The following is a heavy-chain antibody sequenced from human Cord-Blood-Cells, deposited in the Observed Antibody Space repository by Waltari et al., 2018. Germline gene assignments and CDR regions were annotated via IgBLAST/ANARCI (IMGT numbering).Heavy chain of an antibody. Sequence: QLQLQESGPGLVKPSETLSLTCTVSGGSISSSSSYLGWIRQPPGQGLEWIGSIYYSGSTYCNPSLKSRVTRSVDTSKNQFALKLSSVTAADTAVYYCASTAPYYYDSSGYYYFDYWGQGTLVTVSS. CDR2: IYYSGST. D-gene: IGHD3-22*01. V-gene: IGHV4-39*01. CDR3: ASTAPYYYDSSGYYYFDY. J-gene: IGHJ4*02. CDR1: GGSISSSSSY.